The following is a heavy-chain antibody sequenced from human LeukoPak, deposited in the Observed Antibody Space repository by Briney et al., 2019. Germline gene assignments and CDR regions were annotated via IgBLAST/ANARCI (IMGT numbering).Heavy chain of an antibody. CDR2: IIPIFGTA. CDR3: ARGGARDGYNYY. Sequence: ASVKVSCKAPGGTFSSYAISWVRQAPGQGLEWMGGIIPIFGTANYAQKFQGRVTITADESTSTAYMELRSLRSDDTAVYYCARGGARDGYNYYWGQGTLVTVSS. D-gene: IGHD5-24*01. V-gene: IGHV1-69*13. CDR1: GGTFSSYA. J-gene: IGHJ4*02.